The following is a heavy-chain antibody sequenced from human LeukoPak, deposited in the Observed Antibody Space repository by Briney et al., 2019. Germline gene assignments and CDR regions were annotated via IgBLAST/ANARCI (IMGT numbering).Heavy chain of an antibody. CDR1: GYAFTGYY. Sequence: WASVKVSCKASGYAFTGYYMHWVRQAPGQGLEWMGWINPNSGGTNYAQKFQGRVTMTRDTSISTAYMELSRLRSDDTAVYYCARSGSYYHGMDVWGQGTTVTVSS. D-gene: IGHD1-26*01. CDR2: INPNSGGT. V-gene: IGHV1-2*02. CDR3: ARSGSYYHGMDV. J-gene: IGHJ6*02.